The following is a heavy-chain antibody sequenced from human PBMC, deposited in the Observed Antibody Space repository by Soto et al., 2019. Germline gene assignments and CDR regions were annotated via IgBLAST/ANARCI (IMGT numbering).Heavy chain of an antibody. D-gene: IGHD4-4*01. CDR3: ARDKDYSISPCNWFDP. V-gene: IGHV4-59*11. CDR2: IYYSGST. Sequence: SETLSLTCAVYVGSFRDHYWSWIRQPPGKGLEWIGYIYYSGSTNYNPSLKSRVTISVDTSKNQFSLKLSSVTAADTAVYYCARDKDYSISPCNWFDPWGQGTLVTVSS. CDR1: VGSFRDHY. J-gene: IGHJ5*02.